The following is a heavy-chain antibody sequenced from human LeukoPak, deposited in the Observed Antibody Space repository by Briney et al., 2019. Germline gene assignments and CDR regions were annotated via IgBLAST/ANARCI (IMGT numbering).Heavy chain of an antibody. CDR2: ISYDGSNK. CDR3: AKLHNLNSDY. J-gene: IGHJ4*02. CDR1: GFTFSSYA. D-gene: IGHD1-14*01. Sequence: AGGSLRLSCAASGFTFSSYAMHWVRQAPGKGLEWVAVISYDGSNKYYADSVKGRFTISRDNSKNTLYLQMNSLRAEDTAVYYCAKLHNLNSDYWGQGTLVTVSS. V-gene: IGHV3-30-3*02.